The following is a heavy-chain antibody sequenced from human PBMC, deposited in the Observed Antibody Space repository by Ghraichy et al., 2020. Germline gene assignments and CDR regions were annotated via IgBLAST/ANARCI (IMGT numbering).Heavy chain of an antibody. V-gene: IGHV4-30-2*01. CDR2: IYHSGST. CDR3: ARVSARTYGSGSYYNVLAEGAFDI. CDR1: GGSISSGGYS. Sequence: SETLSLTCAVSGGSISSGGYSWSWIRQPPGKGLEWIGYIYHSGSTYYNPSLKSRVTISVDRSKNQFSLKLSSVTAADTAVYYCARVSARTYGSGSYYNVLAEGAFDIWGQGTMVTVSS. J-gene: IGHJ3*02. D-gene: IGHD3-10*01.